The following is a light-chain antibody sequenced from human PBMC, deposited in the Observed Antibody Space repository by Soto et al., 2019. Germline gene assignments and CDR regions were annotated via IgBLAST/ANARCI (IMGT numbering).Light chain of an antibody. J-gene: IGKJ2*01. CDR1: QSVSSY. CDR3: QQRSSWPRT. V-gene: IGKV3-11*01. Sequence: EIVLTQSPATLSLSPGERATLSCRASQSVSSYLGWYQQKPGQAPRLLIYDASNRATGIPARFSASGSGTDFTLTISSLEPEDFEVYYCQQRSSWPRTFGQGTKLEI. CDR2: DAS.